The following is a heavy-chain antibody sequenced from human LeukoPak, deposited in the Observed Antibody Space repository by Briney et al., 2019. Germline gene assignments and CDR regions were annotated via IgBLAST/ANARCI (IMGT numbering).Heavy chain of an antibody. CDR1: GGSFSGYY. CDR2: INHSGST. Sequence: SETLSLTCAVYGGSFSGYYWSWIRQPPGKGLEWIGEINHSGSTNYDPSLKSRVTISVDTSKNRFSLKLSSVTAADTAVYYCARGRYGSGLFDYWGQGTLVTVSS. V-gene: IGHV4-34*01. J-gene: IGHJ4*02. D-gene: IGHD3-10*01. CDR3: ARGRYGSGLFDY.